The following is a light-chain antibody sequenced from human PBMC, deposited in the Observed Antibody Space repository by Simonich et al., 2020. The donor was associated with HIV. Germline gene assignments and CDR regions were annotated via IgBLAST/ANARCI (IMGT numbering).Light chain of an antibody. CDR3: QQYGSSPVT. CDR1: QSVSSY. V-gene: IGKV3-20*01. J-gene: IGKJ4*01. Sequence: EVVLTQSPATLSLSPGERATLSCRATQSVSSYLAWYQQKPGQAPRLLIYDAYSRATGIPDRFSGSGSGTDFTLTISRLEPEDFAVYYCQQYGSSPVTFGGGTKVEIK. CDR2: DAY.